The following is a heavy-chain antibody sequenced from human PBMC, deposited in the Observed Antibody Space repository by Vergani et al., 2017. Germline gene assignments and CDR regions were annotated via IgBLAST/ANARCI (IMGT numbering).Heavy chain of an antibody. CDR3: ARDRKIAAAGTGWFDP. J-gene: IGHJ5*02. Sequence: EVQLLESGGSLKHPGGSVRLSCAASGFTFSTYAMPWVRQAPGKGLEWVSALTGGGGSTNYADSFKGRVIISRDNSRDTLYLQMNSLRAEDTAVYYCARDRKIAAAGTGWFDPWGQGTLVTVSS. V-gene: IGHV3-23*01. CDR1: GFTFSTYA. D-gene: IGHD6-13*01. CDR2: LTGGGGST.